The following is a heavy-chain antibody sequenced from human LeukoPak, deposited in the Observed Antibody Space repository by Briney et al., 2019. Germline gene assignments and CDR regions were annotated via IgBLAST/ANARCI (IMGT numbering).Heavy chain of an antibody. V-gene: IGHV3-33*01. CDR2: IWYDGSNK. Sequence: PGGSLRLSCAASGFTFSSYGMHWVRQAPGKGLEWVAVIWYDGSNKYYADSVKGRFTISRDNSKNTLYLQMNSLRAEDTAVYYCARDYGGVVITAGIFDYWGQGTLVTVSS. CDR1: GFTFSSYG. CDR3: ARDYGGVVITAGIFDY. D-gene: IGHD3-22*01. J-gene: IGHJ4*02.